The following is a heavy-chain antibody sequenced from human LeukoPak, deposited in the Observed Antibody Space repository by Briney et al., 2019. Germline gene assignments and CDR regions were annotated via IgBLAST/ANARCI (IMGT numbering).Heavy chain of an antibody. CDR2: IKQDGSGM. V-gene: IGHV3-7*03. CDR3: VRAVVVAASYRFDP. Sequence: GGSLRLSCAASGFTFSHYWMSWVRQAPGKGLEWVANIKQDGSGMHYVDSVKGRSTISRDNANNSLYLQMNSLRAEDTAVYYCVRAVVVAASYRFDPWGQGTLVTVSS. D-gene: IGHD2-15*01. CDR1: GFTFSHYW. J-gene: IGHJ5*02.